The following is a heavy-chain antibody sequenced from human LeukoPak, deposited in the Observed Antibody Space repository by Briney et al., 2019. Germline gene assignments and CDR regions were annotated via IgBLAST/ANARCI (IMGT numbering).Heavy chain of an antibody. V-gene: IGHV3-33*01. CDR3: AREGPLYYYDSSGYQGLDY. D-gene: IGHD3-22*01. Sequence: PGRSLRLSCAASGFMSSSYGMHWVRQAPGKGLEWVAVIWYDGSKKDYADSVKGRFTISRDNSKDTLYLQMNSLRVEDTAVYYCAREGPLYYYDSSGYQGLDYWGQGTLVTVSS. CDR2: IWYDGSKK. CDR1: GFMSSSYG. J-gene: IGHJ4*02.